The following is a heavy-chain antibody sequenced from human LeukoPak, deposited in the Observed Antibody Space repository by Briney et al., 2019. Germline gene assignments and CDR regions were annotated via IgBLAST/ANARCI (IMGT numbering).Heavy chain of an antibody. J-gene: IGHJ4*02. CDR3: ARDDCSSTSCYTVWSWRSRSPDDY. CDR1: GFTFSSYA. V-gene: IGHV3-30*04. D-gene: IGHD2-2*02. CDR2: ISYDGSNK. Sequence: HPGGSLRLSCAASGFTFSSYAMHWVRQAPGKGLEWVAVISYDGSNKYYADSVKGRFTISRDNSKNTLYLQMNSLRAEDTAVYYCARDDCSSTSCYTVWSWRSRSPDDYWGQGTLVTVSS.